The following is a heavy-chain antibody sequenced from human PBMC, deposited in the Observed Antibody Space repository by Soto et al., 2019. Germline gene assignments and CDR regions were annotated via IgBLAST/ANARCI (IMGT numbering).Heavy chain of an antibody. Sequence: SETLSLTCTVSGGSISSSRYNWGWIRQPPGKGLELIGGIYYSGSTYYNPSLKSRVTISVDTSKNQFSLRLSSVTAADTALYYCARLSGNYPDYWGQVTLVTVSS. CDR2: IYYSGST. J-gene: IGHJ4*02. CDR1: GGSISSSRYN. D-gene: IGHD1-7*01. V-gene: IGHV4-39*01. CDR3: ARLSGNYPDY.